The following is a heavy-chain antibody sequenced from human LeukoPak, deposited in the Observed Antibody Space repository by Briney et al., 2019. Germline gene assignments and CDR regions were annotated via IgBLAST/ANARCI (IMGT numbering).Heavy chain of an antibody. CDR1: GFTFSSYE. D-gene: IGHD3-10*02. J-gene: IGHJ6*04. CDR2: ISSSGSNI. CDR3: AELGITMIGGV. V-gene: IGHV3-48*03. Sequence: AGSLRLSCAASGFTFSSYEMNWVRQAPGKGLEWVSYISSSGSNIYYADSVKGRFTISRDNAKNSLYLQMNRLRAEDTAVYYCAELGITMIGGVWGKGTTVTISS.